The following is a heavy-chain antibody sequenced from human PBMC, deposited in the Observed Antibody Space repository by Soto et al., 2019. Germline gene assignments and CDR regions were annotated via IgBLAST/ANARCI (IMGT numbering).Heavy chain of an antibody. Sequence: QVHLQQWGAGLLKPSETLSLTCAVYGESFIGYYWTWIRQSPGKGREWSGEINHGGSTNYNPSLKSRVTISIDTSKTQFSLKLTSVTAADTSVYYCARTDIVTTNWFDPWGQGTLVTVSS. D-gene: IGHD5-12*01. CDR3: ARTDIVTTNWFDP. V-gene: IGHV4-34*01. CDR2: INHGGST. CDR1: GESFIGYY. J-gene: IGHJ5*02.